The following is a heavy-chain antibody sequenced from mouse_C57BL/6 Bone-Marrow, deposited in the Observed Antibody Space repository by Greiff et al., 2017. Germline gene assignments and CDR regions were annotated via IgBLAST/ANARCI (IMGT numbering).Heavy chain of an antibody. CDR1: GYTFTSYW. CDR2: IHPNSGST. Sequence: QVQLQQPGAELVKPGASVKLSCKASGYTFTSYWMHWVKQRPGQGLEWIGMIHPNSGSTNYNEKFKSKATLTVDKSSSTAYMQLSSLTSEDSAVYYLASDYDGYYGDYWGQGTTLTVSS. J-gene: IGHJ2*01. CDR3: ASDYDGYYGDY. V-gene: IGHV1-64*01. D-gene: IGHD2-3*01.